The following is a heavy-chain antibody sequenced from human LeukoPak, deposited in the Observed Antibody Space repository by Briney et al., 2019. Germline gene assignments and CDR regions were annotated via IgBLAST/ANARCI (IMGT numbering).Heavy chain of an antibody. V-gene: IGHV3-7*01. CDR2: IKRDGTEK. J-gene: IGHJ6*03. Sequence: GGSLRLSCAASGLSFSSYSMSWVRQAPGKGLEWVANIKRDGTEKYYVGSVEGRFTISRDNAKSSLYLQMNSLRAEDTAVYYCARGPNTDYGRRYYYYMDVWGKGTTVTVSS. CDR3: ARGPNTDYGRRYYYYMDV. CDR1: GLSFSSYS. D-gene: IGHD4-17*01.